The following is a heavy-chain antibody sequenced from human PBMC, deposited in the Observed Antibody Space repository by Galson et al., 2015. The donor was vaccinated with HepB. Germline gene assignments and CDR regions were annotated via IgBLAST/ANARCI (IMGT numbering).Heavy chain of an antibody. CDR3: ARSPDTAMPTPDYYFDY. CDR1: GFSLSTSGMC. V-gene: IGHV2-70*11. CDR2: IDWDDDK. J-gene: IGHJ4*02. D-gene: IGHD5-18*01. Sequence: PALVKPTQTLTLTCTFSGFSLSTSGMCVSWIRQPPGKALEWLARIDWDDDKYYSTSLKTRLTISKDTSKNQVVLTMTNMDPVDTATYYCARSPDTAMPTPDYYFDYWGQGTLVTVSS.